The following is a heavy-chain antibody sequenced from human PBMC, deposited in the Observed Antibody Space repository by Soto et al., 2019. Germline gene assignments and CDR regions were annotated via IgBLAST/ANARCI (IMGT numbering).Heavy chain of an antibody. Sequence: GGSLRLSCAASGFTFSSYAMSWVRQAPGKGLEWVSAISGSGGSTYYADSVKGRFTISRDNSKNTLYLQMNSLRAEDMAVYYCAKEWVLPLQPTSSKRRDDYWGQGTLVTVSS. CDR1: GFTFSSYA. CDR3: AKEWVLPLQPTSSKRRDDY. V-gene: IGHV3-23*01. D-gene: IGHD1-26*01. CDR2: ISGSGGST. J-gene: IGHJ4*02.